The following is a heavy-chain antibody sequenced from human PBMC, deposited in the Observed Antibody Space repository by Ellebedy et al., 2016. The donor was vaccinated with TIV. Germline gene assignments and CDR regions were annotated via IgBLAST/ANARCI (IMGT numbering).Heavy chain of an antibody. CDR1: GYTFTGYY. J-gene: IGHJ4*02. CDR2: INPDSGGT. CDR3: AREVISAGNFDF. Sequence: ASVKVSXXASGYTFTGYYIHWVRQAPGKGLEWMGWINPDSGGTNYAQRFQGRVTMTRDMSISTAYMELSRLRSDDTAVYYCAREVISAGNFDFWGQGTLLTVSS. D-gene: IGHD6-13*01. V-gene: IGHV1-2*02.